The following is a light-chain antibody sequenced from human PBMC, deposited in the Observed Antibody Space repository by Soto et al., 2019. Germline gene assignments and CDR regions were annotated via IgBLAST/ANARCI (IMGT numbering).Light chain of an antibody. CDR1: QTISSW. CDR3: QHYNSYSEA. Sequence: DIQMTQSPSTLSGSVGDGVTITCRASQTISSWLAWYQQKPGKAPKLLIYKASTLKSGVPSRFSGSGSGTEFTLTISSLQPDDFATYYCQHYNSYSEAFCQGTKVDIK. J-gene: IGKJ1*01. CDR2: KAS. V-gene: IGKV1-5*03.